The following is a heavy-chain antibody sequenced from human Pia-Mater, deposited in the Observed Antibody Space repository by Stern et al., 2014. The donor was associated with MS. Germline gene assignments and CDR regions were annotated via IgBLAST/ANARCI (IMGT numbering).Heavy chain of an antibody. CDR2: LHHRYSAH. V-gene: IGHV5-51*01. J-gene: IGHJ4*02. Sequence: VQLGQSGAELIGPGESLKISCKGSGFKFSLYWIAWVRQMPGKGLEWMGILHHRYSAHIYSPSFQGQVTMSADKSTSTAYLQWSTLNASDTAMYFCARQTTAWASDVWGQGTLVTVSS. D-gene: IGHD1-14*01. CDR3: ARQTTAWASDV. CDR1: GFKFSLYW.